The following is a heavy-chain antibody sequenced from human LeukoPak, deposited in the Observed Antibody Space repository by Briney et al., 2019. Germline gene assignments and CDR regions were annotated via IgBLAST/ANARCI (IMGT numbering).Heavy chain of an antibody. CDR1: GYTFTTHY. J-gene: IGHJ5*02. CDR3: ARDNSVGDYAWWFDP. V-gene: IGHV1-46*01. D-gene: IGHD1-26*01. CDR2: INPSGTTT. Sequence: ASVKVSCEASGYTFTTHYMHWVRQAPGQGLEWMGLINPSGTTTSYAQKFRGRVTMTRDLSTSTDYMELSSLRSDDTAVYFCARDNSVGDYAWWFDPWGQGTLVTVSS.